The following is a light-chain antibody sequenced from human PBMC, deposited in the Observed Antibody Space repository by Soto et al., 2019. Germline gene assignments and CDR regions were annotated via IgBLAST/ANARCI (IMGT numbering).Light chain of an antibody. Sequence: TVMTQSPATVSASPGERVTLSCRASQSVSGNVAWYQQKPGQPPRLLVYGASTTATDIPARFFGSGSETEFTLTITRLQSEDFGTYYCQQFNTWPRTFGQGTKVEIK. J-gene: IGKJ1*01. CDR2: GAS. CDR1: QSVSGN. V-gene: IGKV3-15*01. CDR3: QQFNTWPRT.